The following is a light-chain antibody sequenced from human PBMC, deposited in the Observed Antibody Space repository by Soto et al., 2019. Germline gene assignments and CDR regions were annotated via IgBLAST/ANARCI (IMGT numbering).Light chain of an antibody. CDR2: EVS. Sequence: NYLNWYQQQPGKAPKLMVFEVSNRPSGVSYRFSGSKSGNTASLTISGLQAEDEADYFCSSYSISTAYLFGTGTKVTVL. V-gene: IGLV2-14*01. CDR3: SSYSISTAYL. CDR1: NY. J-gene: IGLJ1*01.